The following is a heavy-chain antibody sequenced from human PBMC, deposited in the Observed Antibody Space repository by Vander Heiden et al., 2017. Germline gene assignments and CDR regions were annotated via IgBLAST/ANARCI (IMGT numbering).Heavy chain of an antibody. CDR1: GFTFRSYA. J-gene: IGHJ4*02. V-gene: IGHV3-23*01. CDR2: ISGSGGST. CDR3: AKFKAPFITGTTGRYFDY. D-gene: IGHD1-20*01. Sequence: EVQLLESGGGLVQPGGSLRLSCAASGFTFRSYAMSWVRQAPGKGLEWVSAISGSGGSTYYADSVKGRFTISRDNSKNTLYLQMNSLRAEDTAVYYCAKFKAPFITGTTGRYFDYWGQGTLVTVSS.